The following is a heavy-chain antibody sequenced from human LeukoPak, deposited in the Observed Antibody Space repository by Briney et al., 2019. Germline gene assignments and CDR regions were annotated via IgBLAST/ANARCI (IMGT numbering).Heavy chain of an antibody. V-gene: IGHV3-23*01. J-gene: IGHJ4*02. Sequence: GGSLRLSCAASGFTFSDYAMSWVRQAPGKGLEWVSALSGSGGSTYYADSVKGRFTISRDNSKNTLYLQMNSLRAEDTAVYYCAKWGYCSSTSCLGAFDYWGQGTLVTVSS. CDR2: LSGSGGST. D-gene: IGHD2-2*01. CDR3: AKWGYCSSTSCLGAFDY. CDR1: GFTFSDYA.